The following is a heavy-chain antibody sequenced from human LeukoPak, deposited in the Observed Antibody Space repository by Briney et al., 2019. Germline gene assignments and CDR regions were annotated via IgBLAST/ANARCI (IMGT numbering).Heavy chain of an antibody. CDR2: IYYSGST. V-gene: IGHV4-59*12. Sequence: SETLSLTCTVSGGSISSYYWSWIRQPPGKGLEWIGYIYYSGSTNYNPSLKSRVTISVDTSKNQFSLKLSSVTAADTAVYYCARGRDYYDSSGDNIPGAFDIWGQGTMVTVSS. D-gene: IGHD3-22*01. J-gene: IGHJ3*02. CDR1: GGSISSYY. CDR3: ARGRDYYDSSGDNIPGAFDI.